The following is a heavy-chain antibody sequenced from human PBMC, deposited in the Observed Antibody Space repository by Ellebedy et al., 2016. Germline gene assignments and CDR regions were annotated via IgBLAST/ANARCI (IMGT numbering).Heavy chain of an antibody. CDR1: GFTLSTYW. Sequence: GESLKISCEASGFTLSTYWMSWVRQVPGKGLEWVANIKQDGVQKNYVDSVKGRFTISRDDAKNSLHLQMNSLRAEDTAIYYCARDLYSGSYFGNYWGQGTLVTVSS. D-gene: IGHD1-26*01. V-gene: IGHV3-7*03. CDR3: ARDLYSGSYFGNY. J-gene: IGHJ4*02. CDR2: IKQDGVQK.